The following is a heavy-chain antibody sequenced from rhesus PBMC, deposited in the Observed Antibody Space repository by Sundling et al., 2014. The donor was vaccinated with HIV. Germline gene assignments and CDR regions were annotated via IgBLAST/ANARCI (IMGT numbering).Heavy chain of an antibody. CDR2: INPKSGGT. J-gene: IGHJ4*01. D-gene: IGHD5-24*01. V-gene: IGHV1-138*01. CDR1: GYTFTDYY. CDR3: ATAGDTTNTGRFDS. Sequence: QVQLVQSGAEVKKPGSSVKVSCEASGYTFTDYYMQWVRQAPGQGLEWMGRINPKSGGTDYAQKFQGRVTMTRDTSTNTAYMELSSLRSEDTAVYYCATAGDTTNTGRFDSWGQGVLVTVSS.